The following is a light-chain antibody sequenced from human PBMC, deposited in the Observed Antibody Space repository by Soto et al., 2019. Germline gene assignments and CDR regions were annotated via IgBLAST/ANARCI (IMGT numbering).Light chain of an antibody. V-gene: IGLV2-8*01. CDR2: EVS. J-gene: IGLJ2*01. Sequence: QSALTQPPSASGSPGQSVTISCTGTSSDVGGYNYVSWYQQHPGKAPKLMIYEVSKRPSGVPDRFSGSKSGNTASLTVSGLQAEDEADYYCSSYAGSNKFVVFGGGTKHIVL. CDR1: SSDVGGYNY. CDR3: SSYAGSNKFVV.